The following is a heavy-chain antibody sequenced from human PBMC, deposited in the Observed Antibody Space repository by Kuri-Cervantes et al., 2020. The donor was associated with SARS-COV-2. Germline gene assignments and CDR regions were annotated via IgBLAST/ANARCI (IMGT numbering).Heavy chain of an antibody. D-gene: IGHD1-26*01. J-gene: IGHJ1*01. CDR2: ISDDGSNK. CDR3: AGAEYSGTYLGWEYFQH. Sequence: GGSLRLSCAASGFTFTSYAIHWVRQAPGKGLEWVAVISDDGSNKYYADSVKGRFTISRDNSKNRLYLQMTSLRTEDTAVYYCAGAEYSGTYLGWEYFQHWGQGTLVTVSS. V-gene: IGHV3-30-3*01. CDR1: GFTFTSYA.